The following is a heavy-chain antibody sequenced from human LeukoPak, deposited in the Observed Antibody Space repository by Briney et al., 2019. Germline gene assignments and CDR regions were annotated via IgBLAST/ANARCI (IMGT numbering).Heavy chain of an antibody. V-gene: IGHV4-34*01. J-gene: IGHJ4*02. CDR1: GGSFSDYY. Sequence: SETLSLTCAVYGGSFSDYYGSWIRQPPGKGLEWIGEINHSGSTNYKPSLKSRVTISIDKSRNQFSLKLSSVTAADTAVYYCARGGAEYYYGSGSQDYWGQGILVTVSS. CDR3: ARGGAEYYYGSGSQDY. D-gene: IGHD3-10*01. CDR2: INHSGST.